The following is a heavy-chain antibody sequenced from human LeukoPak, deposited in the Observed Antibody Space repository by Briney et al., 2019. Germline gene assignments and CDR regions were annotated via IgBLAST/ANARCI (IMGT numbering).Heavy chain of an antibody. CDR1: GFTFADYA. CDR2: ISWNSGSI. V-gene: IGHV3-9*01. Sequence: TGGSLRLSCVASGFTFADYAIHWVRQVPGKGLEWVSGISWNSGSIGYADSVKGRFTISRDNAKNSLYLQMNSLRAEDTAVYYCATWYAETGNYFDYWGQGTLVTVSS. J-gene: IGHJ4*02. CDR3: ATWYAETGNYFDY. D-gene: IGHD1-14*01.